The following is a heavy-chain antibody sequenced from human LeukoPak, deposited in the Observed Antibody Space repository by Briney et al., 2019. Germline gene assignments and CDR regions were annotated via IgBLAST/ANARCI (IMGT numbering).Heavy chain of an antibody. CDR1: GYTFTDNY. J-gene: IGHJ3*02. CDR2: IYAKIVAT. D-gene: IGHD3-10*01. V-gene: IGHV1-2*02. Sequence: GASVKVSCKASGYTFTDNYIHWVRQAPGQGLEWLGWIYAKIVATKNAQKFQGRVTMARDTSINTAYMDLYSLNSDDTAVYYCARDAFGGDSFETWGQGTMVTASA. CDR3: ARDAFGGDSFET.